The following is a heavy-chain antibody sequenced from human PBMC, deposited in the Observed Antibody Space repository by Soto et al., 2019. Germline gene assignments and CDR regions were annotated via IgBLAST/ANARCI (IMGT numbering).Heavy chain of an antibody. D-gene: IGHD2-2*01. CDR3: ARNDLVLLPDAKGGMDL. CDR2: IDPSDSYT. J-gene: IGHJ6*02. V-gene: IGHV5-10-1*01. Sequence: GESLKISCKGSGYSFTSYWISWVRQMPGKGLEWMGRIDPSDSYTNYSPSFQGHVTISADKSISTAYLQWSNLKASDTAMYYCARNDLVLLPDAKGGMDLWGQGTTATVSS. CDR1: GYSFTSYW.